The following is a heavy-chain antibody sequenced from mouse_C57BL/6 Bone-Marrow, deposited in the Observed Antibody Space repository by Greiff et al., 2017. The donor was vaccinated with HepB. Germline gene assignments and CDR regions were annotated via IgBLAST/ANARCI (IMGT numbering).Heavy chain of an antibody. D-gene: IGHD1-1*01. CDR3: AKNSPYYYGSSYGYFDV. CDR1: GFSLTSYG. Sequence: QVQLKESGPGLVQPSQSLSITCTASGFSLTSYGVHWVRQSPGKGLEWLGVIWRGGSTDYNAAFMSRLSITKDNSKSQVFFKMNSLQADDTPIYYCAKNSPYYYGSSYGYFDVWGTGTTVTVSS. V-gene: IGHV2-5*01. J-gene: IGHJ1*03. CDR2: IWRGGST.